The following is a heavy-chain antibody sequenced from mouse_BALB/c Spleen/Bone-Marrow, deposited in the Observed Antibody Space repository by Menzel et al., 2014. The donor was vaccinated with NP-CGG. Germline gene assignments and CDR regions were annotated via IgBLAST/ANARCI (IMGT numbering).Heavy chain of an antibody. V-gene: IGHV1-69*02. J-gene: IGHJ3*01. CDR2: IDPSDSYT. Sequence: VQLVESGAELVKPGASVKLSCKASGYTFTSYWMHWVKQRPGQGLEWIGEIDPSDSYTNYNQKFKGKATLTVDKSSSTAYMQLSSLTSEDSAVYYCANYDYDWFAYWGQGTLVTVSA. D-gene: IGHD2-4*01. CDR3: ANYDYDWFAY. CDR1: GYTFTSYW.